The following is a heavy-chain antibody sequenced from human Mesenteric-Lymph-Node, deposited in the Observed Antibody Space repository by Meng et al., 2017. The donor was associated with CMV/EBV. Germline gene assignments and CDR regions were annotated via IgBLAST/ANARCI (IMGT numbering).Heavy chain of an antibody. D-gene: IGHD1-1*01. V-gene: IGHV1-2*06. CDR1: GYGFTGYS. J-gene: IGHJ5*02. CDR3: GRGQQTFDP. CDR2: ISPNTGDT. Sequence: QVQLVQSGAEVKKPGASVKVSCKASGYGFTGYSIHWVRQAPGQGLEWMGRISPNTGDTIYEENFQGRVTMTRDTSINTAYMELSSLTSDDTAVYYCGRGQQTFDPWGQGTLVTVSS.